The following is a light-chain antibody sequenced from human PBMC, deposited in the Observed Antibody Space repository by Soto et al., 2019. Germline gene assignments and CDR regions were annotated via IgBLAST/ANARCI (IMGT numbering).Light chain of an antibody. CDR3: SSYTSSSTWV. Sequence: QSALTQPASVSGSPGQSITISCTGTSSDVGGYNYVSWYQQHPGKAPKVMIYDVSNRPSGVSNRFSDSKSGNTASLTISGLQAEDEADYYCSSYTSSSTWVFGGGTKVTVL. V-gene: IGLV2-14*01. J-gene: IGLJ3*02. CDR1: SSDVGGYNY. CDR2: DVS.